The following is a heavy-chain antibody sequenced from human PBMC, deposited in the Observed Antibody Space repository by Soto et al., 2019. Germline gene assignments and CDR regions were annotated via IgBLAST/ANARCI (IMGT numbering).Heavy chain of an antibody. J-gene: IGHJ4*02. D-gene: IGHD1-26*01. CDR2: IIPIFGTA. CDR3: ASTTWEQSSDY. CDR1: GGSLSSYA. V-gene: IGHV1-69*13. Sequence: ASVKVSCKASGGSLSSYAISWVRQAPGQGLEWMGGIIPIFGTANYAQKFQGRVTITADESTSTAYMELSSLRSEDTAVYYCASTTWEQSSDYWGQGTLVTVSS.